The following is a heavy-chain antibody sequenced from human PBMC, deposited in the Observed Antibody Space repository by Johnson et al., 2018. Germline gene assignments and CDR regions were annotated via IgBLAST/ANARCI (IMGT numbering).Heavy chain of an antibody. V-gene: IGHV3-30-3*01. J-gene: IGHJ3*01. CDR2: ISYDGSNK. D-gene: IGHD3-22*01. CDR1: GFTFSSYA. Sequence: VQLLESGGGVVQPGRSLRLSCAASGFTFSSYAMHWVRQAPGKGLEWVAVISYDGSNKYYADSVKGRFTISRDNSKNTLYLQMNSRRAEDTAVYYCASLYSSGYSLWGQGTMVTVSS. CDR3: ASLYSSGYSL.